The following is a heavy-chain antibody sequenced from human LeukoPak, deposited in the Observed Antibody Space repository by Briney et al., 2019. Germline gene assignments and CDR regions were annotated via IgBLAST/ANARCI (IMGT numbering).Heavy chain of an antibody. CDR1: GFTFSSYD. CDR3: AKDDNGDYGD. V-gene: IGHV3-23*01. D-gene: IGHD4-17*01. Sequence: GGSLRLSCAASGFTFSSYDMSWVRQAPGMGLEWVSAISGSGGSTYYADSVKGRFTISRDNSNNTLYLQMNSLRAEDTAVYYCAKDDNGDYGDWGQGTLVTVSS. J-gene: IGHJ4*02. CDR2: ISGSGGST.